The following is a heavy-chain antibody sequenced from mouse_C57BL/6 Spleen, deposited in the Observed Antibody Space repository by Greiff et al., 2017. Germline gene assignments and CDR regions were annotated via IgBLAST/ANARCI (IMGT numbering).Heavy chain of an antibody. J-gene: IGHJ1*03. D-gene: IGHD1-1*01. Sequence: VQLVESGAELVKPGASVKLSCKASGYTFTEYTIHWVKQRPGQGLEWIGWFYPGSGSIKYNEKFKDKATLTADKSSSTVYMEISRLTSEDSAVYFCTRHEESYYGSKDWYFGVWGTGTTVTVSS. V-gene: IGHV1-62-2*01. CDR1: GYTFTEYT. CDR3: TRHEESYYGSKDWYFGV. CDR2: FYPGSGSI.